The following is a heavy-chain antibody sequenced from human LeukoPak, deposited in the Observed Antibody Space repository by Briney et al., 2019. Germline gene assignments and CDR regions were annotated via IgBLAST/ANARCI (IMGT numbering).Heavy chain of an antibody. Sequence: GGSLRLSCAASGFTFSNAWMSWVRQAPGKGLEWVGRIKSKTDGGTTDYAAPVKGRFTISRDNSKNTLYLQMNSLRAEDTAVYYCAKDRIDFWSGYDAFDYWGQGTLVTVSS. J-gene: IGHJ4*02. CDR2: IKSKTDGGTT. CDR1: GFTFSNAW. V-gene: IGHV3-15*01. D-gene: IGHD3-3*01. CDR3: AKDRIDFWSGYDAFDY.